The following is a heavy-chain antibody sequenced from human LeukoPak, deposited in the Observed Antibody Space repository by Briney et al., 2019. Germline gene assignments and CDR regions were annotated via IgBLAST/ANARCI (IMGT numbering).Heavy chain of an antibody. CDR1: GFTFSSYW. CDR2: INSDGSST. V-gene: IGHV3-74*01. CDR3: AREKGYYYDSSGYYPDSVFDY. Sequence: QPGGSLRLSCAASGFTFSSYWMHWVRQAPGKGLVWVSRINSDGSSTSYADSVKGRFTISRDNAKNTLYLQMNSLRAEDTAVYYCAREKGYYYDSSGYYPDSVFDYWGQGTLVTVSP. J-gene: IGHJ4*02. D-gene: IGHD3-22*01.